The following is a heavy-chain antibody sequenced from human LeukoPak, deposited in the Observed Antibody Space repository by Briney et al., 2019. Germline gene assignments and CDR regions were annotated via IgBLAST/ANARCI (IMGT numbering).Heavy chain of an antibody. Sequence: GGSLRLSCAASGFTFDDYGMSWVRQAPGKGLEWVSGINWNGSTGYADSLKGRFTISRDNAKNSLYLQMNSLRADDTALYYCARSSTHYDEDFDYWGQGTLVTVSS. CDR2: INWNGST. J-gene: IGHJ4*02. V-gene: IGHV3-20*04. D-gene: IGHD3-22*01. CDR1: GFTFDDYG. CDR3: ARSSTHYDEDFDY.